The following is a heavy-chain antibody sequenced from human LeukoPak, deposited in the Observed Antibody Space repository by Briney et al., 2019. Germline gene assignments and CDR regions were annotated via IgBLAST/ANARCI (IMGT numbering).Heavy chain of an antibody. CDR2: INPSGGST. J-gene: IGHJ6*03. Sequence: ASVKVSCKTSGYTFSDYYIHWIRQAPGQGLEWMGIINPSGGSTSYAQKFQGRVTMTRDMSTSTVYMELSSLRSEDTAVYYCARDSGSFGSYYGGSYYYYMDVWGKGTTVTVSS. CDR1: GYTFSDYY. D-gene: IGHD1-26*01. CDR3: ARDSGSFGSYYGGSYYYYMDV. V-gene: IGHV1-46*01.